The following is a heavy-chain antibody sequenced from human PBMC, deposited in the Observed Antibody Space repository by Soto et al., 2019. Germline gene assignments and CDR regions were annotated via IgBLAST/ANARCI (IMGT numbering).Heavy chain of an antibody. CDR3: ARTRADYYGSGSYPNWFDP. CDR2: IYYSGST. Sequence: SETLSLTCTVSGGSISSGDYYWSWIRQPPGKGLEWIGYIYYSGSTNYNPSLKSRVTISVDTSKNQFSLKLSSVTAADTAVYYCARTRADYYGSGSYPNWFDPWGQGTLVTVSS. D-gene: IGHD3-10*01. V-gene: IGHV4-61*08. J-gene: IGHJ5*02. CDR1: GGSISSGDYY.